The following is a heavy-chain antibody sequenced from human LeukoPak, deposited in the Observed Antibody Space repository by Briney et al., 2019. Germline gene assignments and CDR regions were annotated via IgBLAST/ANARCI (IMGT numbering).Heavy chain of an antibody. V-gene: IGHV3-21*01. J-gene: IGHJ4*02. D-gene: IGHD4-17*01. CDR3: AKDRTYGAKYFDY. CDR1: GFTFSSYS. CDR2: ISSSSSYI. Sequence: GGSLRLSCAASGFTFSSYSMNWVRQAPGKGLEWVSSISSSSSYIYYADSVKGRFTISRDNAKNSLYLQMNSLRAEDTAVYYCAKDRTYGAKYFDYWGQGTLVTVSS.